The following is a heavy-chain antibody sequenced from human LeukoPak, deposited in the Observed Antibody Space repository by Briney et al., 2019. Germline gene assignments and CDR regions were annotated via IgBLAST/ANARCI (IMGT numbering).Heavy chain of an antibody. CDR3: AREGLITVVRGVNSGY. V-gene: IGHV4-39*07. CDR2: IYYSGST. J-gene: IGHJ4*02. Sequence: SETLSLTCTVSGGSISSGGYYWSWIRQPPGKGLEWIGSIYYSGSTYYNPSLKSRVTISVDTSKNQFSLKLTSVTAADTAVYYCAREGLITVVRGVNSGYWGQGTLVTVSS. CDR1: GGSISSGGYY. D-gene: IGHD3-10*01.